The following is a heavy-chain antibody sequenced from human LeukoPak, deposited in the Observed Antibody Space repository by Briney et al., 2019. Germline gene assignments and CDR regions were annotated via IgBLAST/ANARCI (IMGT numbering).Heavy chain of an antibody. V-gene: IGHV4-34*01. CDR3: AXRXRIXAAPWGGGWFDP. CDR2: INHSGST. J-gene: IGHJ5*02. Sequence: SETLSLTCAVYGGSFSGYYWSWIRQPPGKGLEWIGEINHSGSTNYNPSLKSRVTISVDTSKNQFSLKLSSVTAADPAVYYCAXRXRIXAAPWGGGWFDPWGQGTLVTVSS. D-gene: IGHD6-13*01. CDR1: GGSFSGYY.